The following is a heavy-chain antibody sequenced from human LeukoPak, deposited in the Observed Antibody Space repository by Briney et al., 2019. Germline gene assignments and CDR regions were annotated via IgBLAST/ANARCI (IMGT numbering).Heavy chain of an antibody. V-gene: IGHV3-7*01. D-gene: IGHD6-6*01. Sequence: GGSLRLSCAASGFTFSSYWMSWVRQAPGKGLEWVANIKQDGSEKYYVDSVKGRFTISRDNAKNSLYLQMNSLRAEDTAVYYCARDSGYSSSVPDYWGQGTLVTVSS. J-gene: IGHJ4*02. CDR2: IKQDGSEK. CDR1: GFTFSSYW. CDR3: ARDSGYSSSVPDY.